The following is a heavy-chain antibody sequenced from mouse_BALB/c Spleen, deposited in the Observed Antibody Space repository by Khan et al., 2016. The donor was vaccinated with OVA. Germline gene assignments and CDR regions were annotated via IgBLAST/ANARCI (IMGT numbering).Heavy chain of an antibody. CDR1: GYTFTNYW. CDR3: ARWATWHFDV. Sequence: VQLQQSGGEVVKPGTSVEISCQASGYTFTNYWLGWLRQRPGHGLEWIGDIYPGGYFTNYNEQFKGKATLTVDTSSSTADMQLSSLTSEDSAVYFCARWATWHFDVWGAGTTVTVSS. V-gene: IGHV1-63*02. D-gene: IGHD3-1*01. J-gene: IGHJ1*01. CDR2: IYPGGYFT.